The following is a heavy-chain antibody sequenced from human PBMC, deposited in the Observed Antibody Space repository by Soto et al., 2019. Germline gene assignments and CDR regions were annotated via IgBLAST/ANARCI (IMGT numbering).Heavy chain of an antibody. J-gene: IGHJ6*03. Sequence: SETLSLTCTVSGGSISSYYWSWIRQPPGKGLEWIGYIYYSGSTNYNPSLKSRVTISVDTSKNQFSLKLSSVTAADTAVYYCARSHDPYYYYYYYMDVWGKGTTVTVSS. CDR1: GGSISSYY. CDR3: ARSHDPYYYYYYYMDV. CDR2: IYYSGST. V-gene: IGHV4-59*08.